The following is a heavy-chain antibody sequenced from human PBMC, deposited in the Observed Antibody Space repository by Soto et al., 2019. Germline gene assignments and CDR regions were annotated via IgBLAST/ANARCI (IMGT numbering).Heavy chain of an antibody. CDR1: GYSISSGSY. CDR3: RSSTSCYDESCVDV. CDR2: LYHIGST. J-gene: IGHJ6*02. V-gene: IGHV4-38-2*02. Sequence: PSETLSLTCTVSGYSISSGSYWAWIRQPPGRGLEWIGSLYHIGSTHYNTSLKSRVTISVVTSKNHFSLELSSVTAADTAIYYCRSSTSCYDESCVDVWGQGTMVTVSS. D-gene: IGHD2-2*01.